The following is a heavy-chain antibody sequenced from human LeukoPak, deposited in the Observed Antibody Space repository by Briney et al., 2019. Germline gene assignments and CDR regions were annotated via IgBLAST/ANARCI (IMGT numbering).Heavy chain of an antibody. D-gene: IGHD6-25*01. V-gene: IGHV4-34*01. CDR2: INHSGST. CDR1: GGSFSGYY. CDR3: ARLFGSSVYFDY. Sequence: PSETLSLTCAVYGGSFSGYYWSWIRQPPGKGLEWIGEINHSGSTNYNPSLKSRVTISVDTSKNQFSLKLSSVTAADTAVYYCARLFGSSVYFDYWGQGTLVTVSS. J-gene: IGHJ4*02.